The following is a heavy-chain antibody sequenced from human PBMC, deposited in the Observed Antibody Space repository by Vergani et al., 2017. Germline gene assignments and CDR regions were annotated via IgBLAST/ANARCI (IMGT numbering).Heavy chain of an antibody. J-gene: IGHJ6*02. CDR2: ISSSGSTI. Sequence: VQLVESGGGVVQPGRSLRLSCSASGFTFSSYAMHWVRQAPGKGLEWVSYISSSGSTIYYADSVKGRFTISRDNAKNSLYLQMNSLRAEDTAVYYCARDLGNDQSSSWPNYYYYGMDVWGQGTTVTVSS. D-gene: IGHD6-13*01. V-gene: IGHV3-48*04. CDR1: GFTFSSYA. CDR3: ARDLGNDQSSSWPNYYYYGMDV.